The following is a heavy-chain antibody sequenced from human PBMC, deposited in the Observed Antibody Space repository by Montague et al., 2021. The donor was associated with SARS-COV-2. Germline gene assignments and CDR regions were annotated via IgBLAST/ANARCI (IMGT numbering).Heavy chain of an antibody. CDR3: ARDTEVEIRTYSYYKMDV. V-gene: IGHV4-61*02. CDR2: ISTSGNT. D-gene: IGHD2-21*01. CDR1: GGSVNSGNYY. Sequence: TLSLTCTVSGGSVNSGNYYWSWIRQPAGNILEWMGRISTSGNTNYNPSLKSRLSILVDTSKNQFSLNLRSVTAADTAVYYCARDTEVEIRTYSYYKMDVWGLGTTVAVSS. J-gene: IGHJ6*02.